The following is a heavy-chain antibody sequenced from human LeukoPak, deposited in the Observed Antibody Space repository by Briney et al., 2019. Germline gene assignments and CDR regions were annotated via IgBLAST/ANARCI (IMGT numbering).Heavy chain of an antibody. V-gene: IGHV3-66*01. J-gene: IGHJ4*02. Sequence: GGSLRLSCAASGFTVSSNYMSWVRQAPGKGLEWVSVIYSGGSTYYADSVKGRFTISRDNSKNTLYLQMNSLRAEDTAVYYCASRLTGSGYYYVLDYWGQGTLVTVSS. CDR1: GFTVSSNY. D-gene: IGHD3-22*01. CDR2: IYSGGST. CDR3: ASRLTGSGYYYVLDY.